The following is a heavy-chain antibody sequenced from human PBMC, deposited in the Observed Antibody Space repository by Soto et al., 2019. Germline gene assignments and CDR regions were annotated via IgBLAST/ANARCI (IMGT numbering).Heavy chain of an antibody. CDR1: GFTFSSYA. CDR3: AKVRPYYYDSSGYRDAFDI. CDR2: ISGSGGST. D-gene: IGHD3-22*01. J-gene: IGHJ3*02. Sequence: EVQLLESGGGLVQPGGSLRLSCAASGFTFSSYAMSWVRQAPGKGLEWVSAISGSGGSTYYADSVKGRFTISRDNSKNTLYLQMNSLRAEDTAVYYCAKVRPYYYDSSGYRDAFDIWGQGTMVTVSS. V-gene: IGHV3-23*01.